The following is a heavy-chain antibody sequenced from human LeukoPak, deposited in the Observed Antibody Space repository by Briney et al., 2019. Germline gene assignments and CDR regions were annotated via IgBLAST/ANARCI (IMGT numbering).Heavy chain of an antibody. V-gene: IGHV3-48*04. CDR2: ISSSSSTI. Sequence: PGGSLRLSCAASGFTFSSYSMNWVRQAPGKGLEWVSYISSSSSTIYYADSVKGRFTISRDNAKNSLYLQMNSLRAEDTAVYYCARVETYSSGWYFGMDVWGQGTTVTVSS. J-gene: IGHJ6*02. CDR3: ARVETYSSGWYFGMDV. D-gene: IGHD6-19*01. CDR1: GFTFSSYS.